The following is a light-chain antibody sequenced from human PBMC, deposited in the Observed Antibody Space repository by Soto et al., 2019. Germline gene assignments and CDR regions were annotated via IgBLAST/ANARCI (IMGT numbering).Light chain of an antibody. CDR2: MNN. CDR3: AAWDDSLSAKFV. V-gene: IGLV1-47*01. J-gene: IGLJ7*01. Sequence: QAVVTQPPSASGTPGQRVTISCSGSSSNIGSNYVYWYQQLPGTAPKLLIYMNNQRPSGVPDRFSGSKSGTSASLAITELRSEDEADYYCAAWDDSLSAKFVFGTGTQLTVL. CDR1: SSNIGSNY.